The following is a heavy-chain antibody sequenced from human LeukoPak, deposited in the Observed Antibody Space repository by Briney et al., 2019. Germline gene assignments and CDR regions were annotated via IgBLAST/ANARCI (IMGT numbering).Heavy chain of an antibody. Sequence: ASVKVSCKASGYTFTSYGISWVRQAPGQGLEWMGWISAYNGNTNYAQKLQSRVTMTTDTSTSTAYMERRSLRSDDTAVYYCVRDPLRAATWGVGDYYYMDVWGKGTKVTVSS. D-gene: IGHD2-15*01. CDR3: VRDPLRAATWGVGDYYYMDV. CDR2: ISAYNGNT. CDR1: GYTFTSYG. V-gene: IGHV1-18*01. J-gene: IGHJ6*03.